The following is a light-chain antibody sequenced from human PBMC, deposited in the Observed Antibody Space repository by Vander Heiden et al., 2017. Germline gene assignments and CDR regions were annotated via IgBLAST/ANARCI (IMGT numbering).Light chain of an antibody. CDR2: DGC. CDR1: NMGVKS. J-gene: IGLJ1*01. Sequence: SYELTQPPSVSVAPGQTARVPCGGNNMGVKSVHWYQQKPGQAPVLVVCDGCDRPSGIPERFSGSRSGHTATLTISRVEAGDEADYYCLIWDSSSDHQVFGTGTQVTVL. V-gene: IGLV3-21*02. CDR3: LIWDSSSDHQV.